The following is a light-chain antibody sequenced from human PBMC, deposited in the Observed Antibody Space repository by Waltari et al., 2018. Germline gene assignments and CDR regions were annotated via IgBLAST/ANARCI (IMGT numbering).Light chain of an antibody. J-gene: IGLJ1*01. CDR2: EVS. CDR1: DIYVGAYDF. Sequence: QSALTQPASVSGSPGQSISISCSGTDIYVGAYDFVPWYQQHPGKAPHLIIYEVSNRPSGISNRFAASKSGNTASLTISGLQAEDEADYYCSSYTTSSAPGVFGTGTRVTVL. V-gene: IGLV2-14*01. CDR3: SSYTTSSAPGV.